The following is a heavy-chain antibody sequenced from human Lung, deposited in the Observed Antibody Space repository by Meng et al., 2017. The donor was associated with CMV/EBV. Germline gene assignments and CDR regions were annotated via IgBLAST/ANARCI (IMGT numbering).Heavy chain of an antibody. J-gene: IGHJ4*02. CDR2: ISSSSTTL. V-gene: IGHV3-11*04. CDR1: GFTFSYYY. D-gene: IGHD6-19*01. CDR3: ARDGAGSIDY. Sequence: GGSLRLSCAASGFTFSYYYMTWVRQAPGKGLEWVSYISSSSTTLNYADSVKGRFTISRDNAKDSLYLQMDSLRVEDTAVYYCARDGAGSIDYWGQGNLVNVSS.